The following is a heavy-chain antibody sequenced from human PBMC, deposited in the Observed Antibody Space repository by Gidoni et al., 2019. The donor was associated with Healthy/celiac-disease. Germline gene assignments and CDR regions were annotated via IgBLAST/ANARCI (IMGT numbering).Heavy chain of an antibody. V-gene: IGHV3-33*01. CDR1: GFPFSSYG. D-gene: IGHD3-22*01. CDR2: IWYDGSNK. Sequence: QVQLVESGGGVVQPGRSLRLSCAASGFPFSSYGMHWVRQAPGKGLEWVAVIWYDGSNKYYADSVKGRFTISRDNSKNTLYLQMNSLRAEDTAVYYCARDRNPYYDSSGYSSYFDYWGQGTLVTVSS. J-gene: IGHJ4*02. CDR3: ARDRNPYYDSSGYSSYFDY.